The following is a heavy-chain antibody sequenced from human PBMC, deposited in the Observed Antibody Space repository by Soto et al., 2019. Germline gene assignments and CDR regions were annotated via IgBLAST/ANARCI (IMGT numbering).Heavy chain of an antibody. CDR3: APRVGATGRYYFDY. D-gene: IGHD1-26*01. Sequence: EVQLVESGGGLIQPGGSLRLSCAASGFTVSSNYMSWVRQAPGKGLEWVSIFYSGGSTYYADSVKGRFTISRDNSKNTLYLQMHSPRAEDTAVYYSAPRVGATGRYYFDYWGQGTLVTVSS. V-gene: IGHV3-53*01. J-gene: IGHJ4*02. CDR2: FYSGGST. CDR1: GFTVSSNY.